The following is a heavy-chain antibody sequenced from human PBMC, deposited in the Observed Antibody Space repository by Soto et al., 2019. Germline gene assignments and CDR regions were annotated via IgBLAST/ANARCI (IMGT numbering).Heavy chain of an antibody. Sequence: GGSLRLSCAASGFTFSSFAMSWVRQAPGKGLEWVSAISGSGGSTYYADSVKGRFTISRDNSKNTLYLRMNSVRAEDTAVYYCAKEGPDPPVGIAAAGRFSYFDYWGQGTLVTVSS. CDR3: AKEGPDPPVGIAAAGRFSYFDY. J-gene: IGHJ4*02. CDR2: ISGSGGST. CDR1: GFTFSSFA. D-gene: IGHD6-13*01. V-gene: IGHV3-23*01.